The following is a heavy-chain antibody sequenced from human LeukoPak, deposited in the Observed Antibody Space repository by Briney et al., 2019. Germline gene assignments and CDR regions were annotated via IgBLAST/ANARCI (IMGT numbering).Heavy chain of an antibody. D-gene: IGHD1-26*01. J-gene: IGHJ3*02. CDR2: ISYSGST. Sequence: KAGGSLRLSCAASGFTVSSNYMSWIRQPPGKGLEWIGYISYSGSTDYNPSLKSRVTISLDTSKNQFSLRLSSVTAADTAVYYCARETRLHSGSYSNDAFDIWGQGTMVTVSS. CDR3: ARETRLHSGSYSNDAFDI. CDR1: GFTVSSNY. V-gene: IGHV4-59*02.